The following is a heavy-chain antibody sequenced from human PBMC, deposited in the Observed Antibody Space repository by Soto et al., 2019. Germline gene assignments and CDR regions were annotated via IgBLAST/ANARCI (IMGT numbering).Heavy chain of an antibody. J-gene: IGHJ4*02. V-gene: IGHV3-23*01. CDR3: AKGSNDYVWGSYRHFDF. D-gene: IGHD3-16*02. CDR2: IGGGGRTT. CDR1: GFTFGAYA. Sequence: EVQVLESGGGLVQPGGSLRLSCAASGFTFGAYAMNWVRQAPGKGLEWVSSIGGGGRTTYYGDSVKGRFTIFRDNSKNTVYLQMNSLRAEDMAIYYCAKGSNDYVWGSYRHFDFWGRGTLVTVSS.